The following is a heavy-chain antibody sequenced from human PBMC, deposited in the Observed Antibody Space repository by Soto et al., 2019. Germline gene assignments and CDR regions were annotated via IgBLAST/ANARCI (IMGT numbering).Heavy chain of an antibody. D-gene: IGHD2-2*02. CDR2: IYYSGRA. V-gene: IGHV4-59*01. CDR1: GGSISRYY. J-gene: IGHJ5*02. CDR3: ARGYCSSTSCYIWDNWFDP. Sequence: QVQLQESGPGLVKPSETLSLTCTVSGGSISRYYWSWIRQPPGKGLEWIGYIYYSGRANYNPSLKSRVTTSLDTSKNQFSLKLSSVTAADTAVYYCARGYCSSTSCYIWDNWFDPWGQGTLVTVSS.